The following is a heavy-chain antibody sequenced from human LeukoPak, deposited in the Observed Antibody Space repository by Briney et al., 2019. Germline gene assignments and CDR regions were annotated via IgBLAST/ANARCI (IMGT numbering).Heavy chain of an antibody. J-gene: IGHJ4*02. CDR2: ISSSGSTI. Sequence: AGTLRLSCAASGFAFSSYSMNWVRQAPGKGLEWVSYISSSGSTIYYADFVKGRFTISRDNAKNSLYLQMNSLSAEDTAFYYGARDRSGYSGSAFFDYWGQGTLVTVSS. CDR1: GFAFSSYS. V-gene: IGHV3-48*04. CDR3: ARDRSGYSGSAFFDY. D-gene: IGHD5-12*01.